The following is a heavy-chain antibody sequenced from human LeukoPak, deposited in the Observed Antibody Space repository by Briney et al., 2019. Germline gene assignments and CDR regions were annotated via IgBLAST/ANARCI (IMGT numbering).Heavy chain of an antibody. CDR1: GFTFDDYA. D-gene: IGHD3-22*01. CDR3: ARLGYDSSGYTAFDI. J-gene: IGHJ3*02. Sequence: SLRLSCTASGFTFDDYAMHWVRLVPGKGLEWVSGISWNSGSIGYADSVKGRFIISRDNAKNSLYLQMNSLRAEDTAVYYCARLGYDSSGYTAFDIWGQGTMVTVSS. V-gene: IGHV3-9*01. CDR2: ISWNSGSI.